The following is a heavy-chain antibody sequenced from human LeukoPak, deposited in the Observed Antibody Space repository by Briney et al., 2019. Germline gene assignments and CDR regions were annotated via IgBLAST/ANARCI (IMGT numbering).Heavy chain of an antibody. CDR2: VHFSGTI. V-gene: IGHV4-39*01. CDR3: SRHDHRYCSGGRCHTFDP. Sequence: SETLSPTCSVSGGSTSTSTYYWGWIRQPPGKGLEWIGSVHFSGTIDYNPSLKSRVTISVDTSKSLLSLRLTSVSAADTAIYYCSRHDHRYCSGGRCHTFDPWGQGTLVTVSS. D-gene: IGHD2-15*01. CDR1: GGSTSTSTYY. J-gene: IGHJ5*02.